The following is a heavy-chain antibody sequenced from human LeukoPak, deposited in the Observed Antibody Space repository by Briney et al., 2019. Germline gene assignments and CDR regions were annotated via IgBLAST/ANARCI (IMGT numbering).Heavy chain of an antibody. D-gene: IGHD3-10*01. CDR2: IYYSGST. V-gene: IGHV4-59*01. J-gene: IGHJ5*02. Sequence: PSETLSLTCTVSGGSISSYYWSWIRQPPGKGLEWIGYIYYSGSTNYNPSLKSRVTISVDTSKNQFSLKLSSVTAADTAVYYCARASGITMVRGQFDPWGQGTLVTVSS. CDR3: ARASGITMVRGQFDP. CDR1: GGSISSYY.